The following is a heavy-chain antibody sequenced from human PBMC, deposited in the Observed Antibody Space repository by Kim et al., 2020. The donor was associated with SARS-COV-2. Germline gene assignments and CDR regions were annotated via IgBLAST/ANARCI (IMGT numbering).Heavy chain of an antibody. Sequence: GGSLRLSCAASGFTFSDYYMSWIRQAPGKGLEWVSYISSSGSTIYYADSVKGRFTISRDNAKNSLYLQMNSLRAEDTAVYYCARGRSLIHYDQDPFADYWGQGTLVTVSS. D-gene: IGHD3-22*01. CDR3: ARGRSLIHYDQDPFADY. V-gene: IGHV3-11*01. J-gene: IGHJ4*02. CDR2: ISSSGSTI. CDR1: GFTFSDYY.